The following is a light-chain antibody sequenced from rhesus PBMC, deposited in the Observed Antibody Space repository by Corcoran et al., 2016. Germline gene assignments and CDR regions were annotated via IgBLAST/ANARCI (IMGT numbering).Light chain of an antibody. CDR2: KES. J-gene: IGKJ4*01. CDR1: QGISIW. Sequence: DIQMTQSPSSLSASVGDPVTITCRASQGISIWLAWYQQKPGKAPKLLIYKESSLQSGVPSRFSGSGSGTDVTLTISSLQSEDFATYCCQQFSSRPLTFGGGAKVELK. CDR3: QQFSSRPLT. V-gene: IGKV1-22*01.